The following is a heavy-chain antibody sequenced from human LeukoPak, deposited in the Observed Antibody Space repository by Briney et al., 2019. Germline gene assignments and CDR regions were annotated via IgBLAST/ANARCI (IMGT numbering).Heavy chain of an antibody. J-gene: IGHJ4*02. CDR3: AKQSYARSLGE. Sequence: GGSLRLSCATSGFPFSDFSMSWVRQAPGKGLEWISTTNSGGTSTYYAESVKGRFTTSRDNSKNTLYLQMSSLRVEDTAVYYCAKQSYARSLGEGGPGTLVTVSS. V-gene: IGHV3-23*01. D-gene: IGHD2-8*01. CDR2: TNSGGTST. CDR1: GFPFSDFS.